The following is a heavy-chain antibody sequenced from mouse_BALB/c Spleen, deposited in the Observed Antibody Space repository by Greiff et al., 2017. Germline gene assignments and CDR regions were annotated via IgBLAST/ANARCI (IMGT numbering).Heavy chain of an antibody. CDR3: ARKLEAMDY. CDR1: GYSITSGYY. CDR2: ISYDGSN. D-gene: IGHD4-1*02. J-gene: IGHJ4*01. V-gene: IGHV3-6*02. Sequence: EVQLQESGPGLVKPSQSLSLTCSVTGYSITSGYYWNWIRQFPGNKLEWMGYISYDGSNNYNPSLKNRISITRVTSKNQFFLKLNSVTTEDTATYYCARKLEAMDYWGQGTSVTVSS.